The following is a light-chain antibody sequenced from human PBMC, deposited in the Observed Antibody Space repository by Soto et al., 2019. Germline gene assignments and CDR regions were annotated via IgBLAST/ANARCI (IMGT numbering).Light chain of an antibody. CDR1: SSKIGAGYD. V-gene: IGLV1-40*01. CDR3: LSYDSRLSGYV. CDR2: GNS. J-gene: IGLJ1*01. Sequence: QSVLTPPPSVSIAPGLWATISGTASSSKIGAGYDVHCYQQLPVTAPKLPIYGNSTRPSGLPDRFSRSKSGTSACLASTGLQAEDEADYYCLSYDSRLSGYVVGSGTKVTV.